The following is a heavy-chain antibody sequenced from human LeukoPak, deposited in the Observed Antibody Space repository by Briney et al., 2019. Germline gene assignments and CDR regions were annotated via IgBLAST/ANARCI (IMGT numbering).Heavy chain of an antibody. J-gene: IGHJ4*02. CDR2: ISGSNGKT. Sequence: ASVKVSCKTSGYSFTTYDVSWVRQAPGQGLQWMGWISGSNGKTNYLQSFQGRLTLTTDASTSTAYMELRSLRSDDTAIYYCARAGATLTSHFDNWGQGALVIVSS. V-gene: IGHV1-18*01. D-gene: IGHD4-17*01. CDR3: ARAGATLTSHFDN. CDR1: GYSFTTYD.